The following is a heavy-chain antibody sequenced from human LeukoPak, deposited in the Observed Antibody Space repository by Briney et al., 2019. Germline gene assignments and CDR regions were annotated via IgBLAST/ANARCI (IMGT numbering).Heavy chain of an antibody. V-gene: IGHV4-59*01. CDR2: IYYSGST. D-gene: IGHD6-6*01. CDR1: GGSISSYY. CDR3: ARDHYGSSSAPDY. Sequence: SETLSLTCTVSGGSISSYYWSWIRQPPGKGLEWIGYIYYSGSTNYNPSLKSRVTISVDTSKNQFSLKLSSVTAADTAVYYCARDHYGSSSAPDYWGQGTLVTVSS. J-gene: IGHJ4*02.